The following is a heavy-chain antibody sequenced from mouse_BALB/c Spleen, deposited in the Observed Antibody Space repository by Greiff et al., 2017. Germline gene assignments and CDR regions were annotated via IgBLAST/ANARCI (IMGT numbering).Heavy chain of an antibody. CDR2: IDPANGNT. J-gene: IGHJ4*01. D-gene: IGHD3-2*01. CDR1: GFHIKDTY. V-gene: IGHV14-3*02. Sequence: EVQLQQSGAELVKPGASVKLSCTASGFHIKDTYMHWVKQRPEQGLEWIGRIDPANGNTTYDPKFQGKATITADTPSNTAYLQLSSLTSADTAVYYCARGTARATAMDYWGQGTSVTVSS. CDR3: ARGTARATAMDY.